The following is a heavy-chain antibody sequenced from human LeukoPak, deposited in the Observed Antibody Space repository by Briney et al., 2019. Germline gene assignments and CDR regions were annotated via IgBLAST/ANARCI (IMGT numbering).Heavy chain of an antibody. CDR3: ARRGVSGRAFGG. CDR1: GASIRGGTYY. J-gene: IGHJ4*02. D-gene: IGHD6-25*01. Sequence: SETLSLTCSVSGASIRGGTYYWRWIRQPPGKGLEWIGSIYYTGSTYDNRSLKIRVTISVDTSKNQFSLEQSSVTAADTAVYYCARRGVSGRAFGGWGQGTLVTV. V-gene: IGHV4-39*01. CDR2: IYYTGST.